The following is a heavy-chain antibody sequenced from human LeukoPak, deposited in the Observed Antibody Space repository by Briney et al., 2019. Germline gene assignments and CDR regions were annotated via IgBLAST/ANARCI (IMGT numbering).Heavy chain of an antibody. CDR3: AKINLGPSDY. Sequence: GGSLRLSCAASGLTFSSYAMSWVRQAPGKGREWVSGISGSGGKTYYADSVKGRFTISRDNSKSTLYLQMNSLRAEDTAVYYCAKINLGPSDYWGQGTLVTVSA. J-gene: IGHJ4*02. V-gene: IGHV3-23*01. CDR1: GLTFSSYA. CDR2: ISGSGGKT.